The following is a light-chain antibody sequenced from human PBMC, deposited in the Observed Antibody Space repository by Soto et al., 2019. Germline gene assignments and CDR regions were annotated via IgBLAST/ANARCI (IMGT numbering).Light chain of an antibody. CDR3: SSYTFSTLV. Sequence: QSVLTQPASVSGSPGQSITISCTGTSSDVGSYNLVSWYQQHPGKAPKLMIYEGSKRPSGVSNRFSGSKSGNTASLTISGLQTEDEADYYCSSYTFSTLVFATGTKLTVL. CDR2: EGS. CDR1: SSDVGSYNL. V-gene: IGLV2-14*02. J-gene: IGLJ1*01.